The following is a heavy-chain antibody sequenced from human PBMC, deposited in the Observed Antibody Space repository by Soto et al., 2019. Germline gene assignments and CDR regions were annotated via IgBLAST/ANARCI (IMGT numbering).Heavy chain of an antibody. Sequence: EVQLVESGGGLVQPGGSLKLSCAASGFTFSDSAMHWLRQASGKGLEWVGRIRNKGNNYATAYTASVKGRFTISRDDSKNTVHLQMNSLKIDDTAVYYCTSRRDWTAVDPLDYWGLGTLVTVSS. CDR2: IRNKGNNYAT. V-gene: IGHV3-73*02. D-gene: IGHD5-18*01. CDR3: TSRRDWTAVDPLDY. J-gene: IGHJ4*02. CDR1: GFTFSDSA.